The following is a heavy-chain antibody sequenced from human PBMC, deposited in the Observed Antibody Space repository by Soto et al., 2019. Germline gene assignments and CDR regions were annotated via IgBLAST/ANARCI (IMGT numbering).Heavy chain of an antibody. CDR2: IYYTGTT. D-gene: IGHD2-2*01. CDR3: AGSEVPAGHLGSSHS. V-gene: IGHV4-59*01. Sequence: SETLSLTCTVSGSPISDNYWSWFRQAPGQGLEWVGYIYYTGTTTYHPSLKSRVTISLDTSKSQFSLKLSSVTAADTAVYYCAGSEVPAGHLGSSHSWGQGTLVTVSS. J-gene: IGHJ4*02. CDR1: GSPISDNY.